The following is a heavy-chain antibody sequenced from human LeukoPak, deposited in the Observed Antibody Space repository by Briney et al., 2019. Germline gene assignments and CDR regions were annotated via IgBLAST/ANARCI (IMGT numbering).Heavy chain of an antibody. J-gene: IGHJ5*02. D-gene: IGHD3-22*01. V-gene: IGHV4-34*01. CDR1: GGSFSDYY. CDR3: ASEGGAYYYDSSGYYRNYINWFDP. Sequence: SETLSLTCAVYGGSFSDYYWTWIRQPPGKGLEWIGSIYYSGSTYYNPSLKSRVTISVDTSKNQFSLKLSSVTAADTAVYYCASEGGAYYYDSSGYYRNYINWFDPWGQGTLVTVSS. CDR2: IYYSGST.